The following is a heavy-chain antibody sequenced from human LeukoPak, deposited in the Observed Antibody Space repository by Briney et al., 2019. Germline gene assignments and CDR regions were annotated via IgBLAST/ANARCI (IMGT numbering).Heavy chain of an antibody. Sequence: GGSLRLSCAASGFTFSSYAMSWARQAPGKGLEWVSVIHSGGSTYHADSVKGRFTISRDNSKNTLYLQMNSLRAEDTAVYHCASGYSYGYNYWGQGTLVTVSS. V-gene: IGHV3-53*01. CDR2: IHSGGST. J-gene: IGHJ4*02. CDR1: GFTFSSYA. D-gene: IGHD5-18*01. CDR3: ASGYSYGYNY.